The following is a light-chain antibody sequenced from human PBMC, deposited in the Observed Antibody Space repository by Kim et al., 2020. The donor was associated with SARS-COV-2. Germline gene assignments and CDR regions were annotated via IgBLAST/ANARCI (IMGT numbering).Light chain of an antibody. J-gene: IGLJ1*01. CDR3: SSYTMSSTYV. V-gene: IGLV2-14*03. CDR1: YNS. CDR2: DVT. Sequence: YNSVSWYQHHPGRVPKLILYDVTKRPSGISNRFSGSKSANTASLTISGLQAEDEADYYGSSYTMSSTYVFGTGTKVTVL.